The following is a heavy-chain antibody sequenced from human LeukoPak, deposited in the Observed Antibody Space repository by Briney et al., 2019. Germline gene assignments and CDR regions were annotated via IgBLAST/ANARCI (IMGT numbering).Heavy chain of an antibody. D-gene: IGHD1-26*01. V-gene: IGHV4-34*01. CDR1: GGSFSGYY. J-gene: IGHJ4*02. CDR3: ASRSGSLNY. CDR2: INHSGST. Sequence: PSETLSLTCAVYGGSFSGYYWSWIRQHPGKGLEWIGEINHSGSTNYNPSLKSRVTISEDTSKNQFSLKLSSVTAADTAVYYCASRSGSLNYWGQGTLVTVSS.